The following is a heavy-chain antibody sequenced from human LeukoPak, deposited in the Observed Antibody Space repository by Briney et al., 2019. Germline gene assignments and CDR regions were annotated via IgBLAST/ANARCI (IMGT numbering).Heavy chain of an antibody. J-gene: IGHJ5*02. CDR3: GKSDYGYWFDP. Sequence: PWGSLRLSCAASGFTFSSYAMGWVRQAPGKGLEWVSAINDRGRNIYYADSVKGRFTISRDNSKNTLYLQMNSLRVEDTAIYYCGKSDYGYWFDPWGQGTLVTVSS. CDR2: INDRGRNI. D-gene: IGHD4-17*01. V-gene: IGHV3-23*01. CDR1: GFTFSSYA.